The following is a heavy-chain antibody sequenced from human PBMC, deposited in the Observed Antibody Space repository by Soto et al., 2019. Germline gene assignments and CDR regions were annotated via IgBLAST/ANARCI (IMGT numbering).Heavy chain of an antibody. V-gene: IGHV4-39*01. Sequence: QLQLQESGPGLVKPSETLSLTCTVSGGSISSSSYYWGWIHQPPGKGLEWIGSIYYSGSTYYNPSLKSRVTISVDTSKNQFSLKLSSVTAADTAVYYCARQGAVAGRDFDYWGQGTLVTVSS. J-gene: IGHJ4*02. D-gene: IGHD6-19*01. CDR2: IYYSGST. CDR1: GGSISSSSYY. CDR3: ARQGAVAGRDFDY.